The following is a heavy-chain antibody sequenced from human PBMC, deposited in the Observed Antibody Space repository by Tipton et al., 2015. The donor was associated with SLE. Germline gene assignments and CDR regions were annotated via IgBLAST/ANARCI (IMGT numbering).Heavy chain of an antibody. D-gene: IGHD2-2*01. CDR2: IYYSGST. CDR3: ARQGESVVPAAMPVFAY. V-gene: IGHV4-59*08. CDR1: GGSISSYY. Sequence: TLSLTCTVSGGSISSYYWSWIRQPPGKGLEWIGYIYYSGSTNYNPSLKSRVTISVDTSKNQFSLKLSSVTAADTAVYYCARQGESVVPAAMPVFAYGGQGTLVTVSS. J-gene: IGHJ4*02.